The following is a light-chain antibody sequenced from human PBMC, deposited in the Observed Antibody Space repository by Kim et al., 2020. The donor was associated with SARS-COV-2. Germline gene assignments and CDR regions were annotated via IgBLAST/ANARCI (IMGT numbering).Light chain of an antibody. V-gene: IGLV6-57*01. CDR3: QSYDSSNQV. Sequence: GQPVPIPCPRSTGSIASNYVQWYQQRPGSSPTTVIYEDNQRPSGVPDRFSGSIDSSSNSASLTISGLKTEDEADYYCQSYDSSNQVFGGVTKLTVL. CDR2: EDN. CDR1: TGSIASNY. J-gene: IGLJ3*02.